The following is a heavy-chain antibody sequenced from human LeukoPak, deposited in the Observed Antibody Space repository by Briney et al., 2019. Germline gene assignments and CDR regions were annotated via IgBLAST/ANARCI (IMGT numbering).Heavy chain of an antibody. Sequence: PGGSLRLSCAASGFIFSRYGMHWVRQAPGRGLEWVALILYDGSITYYEDSVKGRLTISRDNSKNTLYLQMNSLRPEDTAVYYCAKDGSPARFSGTYYDSRGQGTLVTVSS. CDR3: AKDGSPARFSGTYYDS. CDR2: ILYDGSIT. D-gene: IGHD1-26*01. J-gene: IGHJ4*02. V-gene: IGHV3-30*18. CDR1: GFIFSRYG.